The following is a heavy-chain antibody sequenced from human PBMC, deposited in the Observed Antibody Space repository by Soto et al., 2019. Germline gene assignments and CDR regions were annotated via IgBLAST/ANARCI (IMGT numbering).Heavy chain of an antibody. D-gene: IGHD2-15*01. CDR1: GFTVSSNY. J-gene: IGHJ6*03. CDR3: ARDDVHCSGGRCYGVPMDV. V-gene: IGHV3-66*01. Sequence: EVQLVESGGGLVQPGGSLRLSCAASGFTVSSNYMSWVRQAPGKGLEWVSLIQSGGSTYYAGSVKGRFTISRDNSKNTLFLQMTRRRAEDTAGYECARDDVHCSGGRCYGVPMDVWGKGTTGPGSS. CDR2: IQSGGST.